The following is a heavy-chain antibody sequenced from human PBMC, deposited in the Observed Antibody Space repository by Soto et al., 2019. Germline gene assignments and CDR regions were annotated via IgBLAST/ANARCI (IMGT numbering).Heavy chain of an antibody. Sequence: QAQLVQSGAELKKPGSSVKVSCKASGGNFSSYAISWLRQAPGQGLEWMGGIVPLFGTTNYAQKFKGRLMITADETPPTAYMELSSVRFEDTAVYYCARARGLRWYNWFDPWGQGSPVTVSS. CDR2: IVPLFGTT. J-gene: IGHJ5*02. V-gene: IGHV1-69*01. CDR3: ARARGLRWYNWFDP. D-gene: IGHD6-13*01. CDR1: GGNFSSYA.